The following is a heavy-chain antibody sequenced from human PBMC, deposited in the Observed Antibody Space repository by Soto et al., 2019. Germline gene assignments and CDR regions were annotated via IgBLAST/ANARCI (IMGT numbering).Heavy chain of an antibody. Sequence: SETLSLTCTVSGGSISSYYWSWIRQPPGKGLEWIGYIYYSGSTNYNPSLKSRVTISVDTSKNQFSLKLSSVTAADTAVYYCARMGDYIWGSYRYEVTDYWGQGTLVTISS. D-gene: IGHD3-16*02. CDR3: ARMGDYIWGSYRYEVTDY. J-gene: IGHJ4*02. V-gene: IGHV4-59*08. CDR1: GGSISSYY. CDR2: IYYSGST.